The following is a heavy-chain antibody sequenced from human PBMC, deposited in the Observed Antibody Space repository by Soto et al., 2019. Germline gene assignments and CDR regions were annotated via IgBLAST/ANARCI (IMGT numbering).Heavy chain of an antibody. D-gene: IGHD5-12*01. Sequence: PGGSLRLSCAASGFTFSSYGMHWVRQAPGKGLEWVAVISYDGSNKYYADSVKGRFTISRNNSKTTLYLQMNSLRVEDTAVYYCAKTPRRDGYNFLDYWGQGTLVTVSS. V-gene: IGHV3-30*18. CDR2: ISYDGSNK. J-gene: IGHJ4*02. CDR1: GFTFSSYG. CDR3: AKTPRRDGYNFLDY.